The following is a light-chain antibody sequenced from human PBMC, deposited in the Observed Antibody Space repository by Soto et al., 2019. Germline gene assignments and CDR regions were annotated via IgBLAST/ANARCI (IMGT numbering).Light chain of an antibody. Sequence: QSALTQPASVSRSPGQSITISCTGTSSDVGRYNYVSWYQQHPGKAPKLMIYEVSNRPSGVSNRFSGSKSGNTASLTISGHQAEDEADYYCTSYTSSSSAVFGGGTKLTVL. CDR2: EVS. CDR3: TSYTSSSSAV. V-gene: IGLV2-14*01. CDR1: SSDVGRYNY. J-gene: IGLJ3*02.